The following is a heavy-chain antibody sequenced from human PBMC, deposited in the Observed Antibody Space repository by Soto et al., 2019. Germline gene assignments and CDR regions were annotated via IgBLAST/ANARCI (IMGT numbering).Heavy chain of an antibody. V-gene: IGHV3-23*01. CDR3: AEVKRVRGPTSGGGFDS. CDR1: GYTHTFHTYA. D-gene: IGHD2-2*01. Sequence: EVQLLESGGGLVQPGGSLSLSCAGSGYTHTFHTYAMSWVPQAPGRGLEWVAGISPTGGSTYYGDSAKGRFTFPSDQSKDRLFRQMSSLRVEGAAVYVCAEVKRVRGPTSGGGFDSWGRGTLVTVSS. J-gene: IGHJ4*02. CDR2: ISPTGGST.